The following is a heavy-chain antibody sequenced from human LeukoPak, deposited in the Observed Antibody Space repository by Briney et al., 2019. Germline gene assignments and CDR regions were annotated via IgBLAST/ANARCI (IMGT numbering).Heavy chain of an antibody. J-gene: IGHJ5*02. Sequence: ASVKVSCKASGGTFSSYAIIWVRQAPGQGLEWMGGIIPIFGTANYAQKFQGRGTITADESTSTAYMELSSLRSEDTAVYYCAREGYYGSGSYSGTWGQGTLVTVSS. D-gene: IGHD3-10*01. V-gene: IGHV1-69*13. CDR3: AREGYYGSGSYSGT. CDR2: IIPIFGTA. CDR1: GGTFSSYA.